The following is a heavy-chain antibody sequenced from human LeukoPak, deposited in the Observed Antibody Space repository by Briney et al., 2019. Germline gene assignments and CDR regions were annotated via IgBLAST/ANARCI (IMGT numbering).Heavy chain of an antibody. D-gene: IGHD1-14*01. V-gene: IGHV4-4*07. J-gene: IGHJ3*02. CDR3: ARDLTLTVAFDI. CDR2: LSGSGST. Sequence: SETLSLTCTVSRGSVTTYTWSWIRQPAGKGLDWIGHLSGSGSTNYNPSLKTRVSMLLDRSKNQFSLQLRSVTAADTAVYFCARDLTLTVAFDIWGQGTVVTVSS. CDR1: RGSVTTYT.